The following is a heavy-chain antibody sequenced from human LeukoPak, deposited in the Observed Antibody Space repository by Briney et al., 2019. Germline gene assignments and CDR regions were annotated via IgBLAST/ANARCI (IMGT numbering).Heavy chain of an antibody. D-gene: IGHD6-19*01. J-gene: IGHJ4*02. Sequence: PSETLSLTCAVSGYSISSGYYWGWIRQPPGKGLEWIGNIYHSGSTYYNPSLKSRVTMSVDTSKNQFSLKLSSVTAADTAVYYCARLYISGLYFDYWGQGTLVTVSS. CDR1: GYSISSGYY. CDR3: ARLYISGLYFDY. CDR2: IYHSGST. V-gene: IGHV4-38-2*01.